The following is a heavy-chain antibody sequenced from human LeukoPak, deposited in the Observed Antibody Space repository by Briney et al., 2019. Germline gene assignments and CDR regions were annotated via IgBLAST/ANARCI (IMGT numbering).Heavy chain of an antibody. CDR2: ISWNSGSI. Sequence: GGSLRLSCAASGFTFNDYAMHWVRQTPGKGLEWVSGISWNSGSIGYADSVKGRFTISRDNAKNSLYLQMNSLRAEDTALYYCAKADTYYYASGSSDYWGQGTLVTVSS. V-gene: IGHV3-9*01. CDR3: AKADTYYYASGSSDY. J-gene: IGHJ4*02. CDR1: GFTFNDYA. D-gene: IGHD3-10*01.